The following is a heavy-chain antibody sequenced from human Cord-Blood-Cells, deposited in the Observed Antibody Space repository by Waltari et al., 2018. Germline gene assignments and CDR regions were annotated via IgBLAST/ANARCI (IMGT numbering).Heavy chain of an antibody. CDR2: IKQDGSDK. V-gene: IGHV3-7*01. D-gene: IGHD2-2*01. Sequence: VQLVESGGGLFQPGWSLRHSCAASGFTFSSYWMSWVRQAPGKGMEWVANIKQDGSDKYYVDSVKGRFTISRDKAKNSLYLQMNSLRAEDTAVYYCARWDSSTSCYDYWGQGTLVTVSS. J-gene: IGHJ4*02. CDR3: ARWDSSTSCYDY. CDR1: GFTFSSYW.